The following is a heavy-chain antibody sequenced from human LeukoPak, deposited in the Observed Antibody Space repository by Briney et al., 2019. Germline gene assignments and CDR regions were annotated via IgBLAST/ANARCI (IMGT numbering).Heavy chain of an antibody. CDR1: GGSISSYY. J-gene: IGHJ4*02. D-gene: IGHD3-16*01. CDR2: IYYSGST. CDR3: ARRGEYFDD. Sequence: PSETLSLTCTVSGGSISSYYWSWIRQPPGKGLEWIGYIYYSGSTNYNPSLKRRVTISLDTSKNQLHLKLTSVTAADTAVYYCARRGEYFDDWGQGTLVTVSS. V-gene: IGHV4-59*08.